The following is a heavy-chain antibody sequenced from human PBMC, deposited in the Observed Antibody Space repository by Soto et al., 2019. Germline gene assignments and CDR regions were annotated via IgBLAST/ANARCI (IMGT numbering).Heavy chain of an antibody. CDR2: IYYSGST. CDR3: AREPFFSSSSGFDY. D-gene: IGHD6-6*01. V-gene: IGHV4-59*01. J-gene: IGHJ4*02. Sequence: ASETLSLTCTVSGGSISSYYWSWIRQPPGKGLEWIGYIYYSGSTNYNPSLKSRVTISVDTSKNQFSLKLSSVTAADTAVYYCAREPFFSSSSGFDYWGQGTLVTVSS. CDR1: GGSISSYY.